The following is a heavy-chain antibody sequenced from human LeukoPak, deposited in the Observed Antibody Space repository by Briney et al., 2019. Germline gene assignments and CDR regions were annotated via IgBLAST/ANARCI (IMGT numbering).Heavy chain of an antibody. Sequence: PSETLSLTCTVSGGSISSSSYYWGWIRQPPGKGLEWIGSIYYSGSTYYNPSLKSRVTISVDTSKNQFSLKLSSVTAADTAVYYCARDRSRYWELLSGFDYWGQGTLVTVSS. V-gene: IGHV4-39*07. D-gene: IGHD1-26*01. CDR2: IYYSGST. CDR3: ARDRSRYWELLSGFDY. J-gene: IGHJ4*02. CDR1: GGSISSSSYY.